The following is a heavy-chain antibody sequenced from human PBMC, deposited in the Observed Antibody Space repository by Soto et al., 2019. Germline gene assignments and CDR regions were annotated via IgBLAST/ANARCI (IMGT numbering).Heavy chain of an antibody. CDR2: IYHTGST. D-gene: IGHD6-13*01. CDR3: ARLSSWSNFDY. J-gene: IGHJ4*02. V-gene: IGHV4-4*02. Sequence: SETLSLTCAVSGDSISSSDWWSWVRQPPGKGLEWIGEIYHTGSTNYNPSLKSRVTMSVDGSKNQFSLKLSSMTAADTAVYYCARLSSWSNFDYWGQGTLVTVSS. CDR1: GDSISSSDW.